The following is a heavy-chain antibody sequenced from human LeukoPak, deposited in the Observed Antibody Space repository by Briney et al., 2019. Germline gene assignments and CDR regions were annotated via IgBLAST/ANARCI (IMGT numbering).Heavy chain of an antibody. V-gene: IGHV4-39*01. CDR1: GGSISSSSYY. J-gene: IGHJ3*02. Sequence: SETLSLTCTVSGGSISSSSYYWGWIRQPPGKGLEWIGSIYYSGSTYYNPSLKSRVTISVDTSKKQFSLKLSSVTAADTAVYYCARHRGGSYYDAFDIWGQGTMVTVSS. CDR2: IYYSGST. CDR3: ARHRGGSYYDAFDI. D-gene: IGHD1-26*01.